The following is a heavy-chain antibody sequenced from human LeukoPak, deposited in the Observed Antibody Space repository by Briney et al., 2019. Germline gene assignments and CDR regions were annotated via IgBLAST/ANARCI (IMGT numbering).Heavy chain of an antibody. CDR3: ARVYCSGGSRYSYYYYYMDV. D-gene: IGHD2-15*01. CDR1: GGSISSSSYY. J-gene: IGHJ6*03. V-gene: IGHV4-39*07. CDR2: IYYSGST. Sequence: PSETLSLTCTVSGGSISSSSYYWGWIRQPPGKGLEWIGSIYYSGSTYYNPSLKSRVTISVDTSKNQFSLKLSSVTAADTAVYYCARVYCSGGSRYSYYYYYMDVWGKGTTVTVSS.